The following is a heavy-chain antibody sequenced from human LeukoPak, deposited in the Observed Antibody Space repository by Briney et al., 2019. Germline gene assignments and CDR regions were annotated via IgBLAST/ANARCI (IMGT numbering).Heavy chain of an antibody. CDR2: IGSDGKT. V-gene: IGHV3-23*01. CDR3: ARDLHYYVATDV. CDR1: GFTFTAYD. J-gene: IGHJ6*04. Sequence: GGSLSLACEAYGFTFTAYDITWVRQAPGKGLEWVSSIGSDGKTHYSESVKGRFAISRDNSKGMLFLQLNSLRAEDTALYYCARDLHYYVATDVWGEGSTVTASS. D-gene: IGHD3-10*02.